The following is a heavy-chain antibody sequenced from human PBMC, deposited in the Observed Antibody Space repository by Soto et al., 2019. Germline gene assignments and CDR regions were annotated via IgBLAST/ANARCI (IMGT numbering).Heavy chain of an antibody. V-gene: IGHV3-23*01. Sequence: WWSLRLSCAASGFTFSSYAMSWFRQAPGKGLEWVSAISGSGGSTYYADSVKGRLTVSRDNAKNTVYLHVNTLRDEDTAVYYCARGGAMGVDYWGQGTLVTVSS. CDR3: ARGGAMGVDY. D-gene: IGHD1-26*01. J-gene: IGHJ4*02. CDR1: GFTFSSYA. CDR2: ISGSGGST.